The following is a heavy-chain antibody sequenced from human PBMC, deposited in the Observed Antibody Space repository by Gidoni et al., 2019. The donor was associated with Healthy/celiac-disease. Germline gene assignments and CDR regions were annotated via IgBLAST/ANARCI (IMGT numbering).Heavy chain of an antibody. CDR1: GCTVGSDA. V-gene: IGHV3-30-3*01. J-gene: IGHJ6*02. D-gene: IGHD3-22*01. CDR3: AGEGHYDSSGYYLFSYYGMDV. CDR2: ISYDGSNT. Sequence: QVQLVVSGGGVVQPGRSLRLSCAAWGCTVGSDAMHWVRQAPGKGLEWLAVISYDGSNTYYADSVKARFIISRDNSKNTLYLHMHSLRADDTAVYYCAGEGHYDSSGYYLFSYYGMDVWGQGTTVTVSS.